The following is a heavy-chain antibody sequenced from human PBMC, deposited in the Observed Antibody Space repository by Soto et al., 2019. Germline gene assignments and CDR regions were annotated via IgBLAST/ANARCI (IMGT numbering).Heavy chain of an antibody. V-gene: IGHV3-7*01. Sequence: GGSLRLSCAASGLTFSISWMTWVRQAPGEGLEWVSNINPAGNVQQYADSVKERFTISRDNAKNSLFLQMSGLRVEDTAVYYCATANTPYAFAMWGRGTMVTVSS. CDR2: INPAGNVQ. CDR3: ATANTPYAFAM. CDR1: GLTFSISW. J-gene: IGHJ3*02.